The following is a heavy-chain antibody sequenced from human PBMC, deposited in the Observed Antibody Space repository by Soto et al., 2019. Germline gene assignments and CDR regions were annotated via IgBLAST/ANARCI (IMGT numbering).Heavy chain of an antibody. D-gene: IGHD2-2*01. CDR2: ISYDGSNE. V-gene: IGHV3-30*18. CDR3: AKTGCSSATCYVTN. CDR1: GFSFSTYA. J-gene: IGHJ4*02. Sequence: GGSLRLSCAASGFSFSTYAIHWVRQAPGKGLEWVAVISYDGSNEYYADSVKGRFTISRDSSKNTLSLQMNSLRLEDTAMYYCAKTGCSSATCYVTNWGQGTLVTVSS.